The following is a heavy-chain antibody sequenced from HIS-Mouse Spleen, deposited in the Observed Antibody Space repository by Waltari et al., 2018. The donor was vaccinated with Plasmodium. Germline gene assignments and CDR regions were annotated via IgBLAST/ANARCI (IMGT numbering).Heavy chain of an antibody. CDR3: ASSWYWYFDL. V-gene: IGHV3-7*01. CDR1: GFPFRSYW. CDR2: IKQDGSEK. J-gene: IGHJ2*01. D-gene: IGHD6-13*01. Sequence: EVQLLESGGGLVQPGGSLRLSWAASGFPFRSYWMSWVRQAPGKGLEWVANIKQDGSEKYYVDSVKGRFTISRDNAKNSLYLQMNSLRAEDTAVYYCASSWYWYFDLWGRGTLVTVSS.